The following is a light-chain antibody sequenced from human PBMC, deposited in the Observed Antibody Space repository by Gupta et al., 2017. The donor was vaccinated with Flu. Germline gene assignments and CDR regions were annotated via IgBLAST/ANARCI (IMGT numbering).Light chain of an antibody. Sequence: GGNDIGLKSVHWYQHKSGQAPVLVVYDDTDRPSGIPERFSGSNSGNTATLTISRVEVGDEADFYCQVWDTFSGRWVFGGGTRLTAL. CDR1: DIGLKS. V-gene: IGLV3-21*02. CDR3: QVWDTFSGRWV. J-gene: IGLJ3*02. CDR2: DDT.